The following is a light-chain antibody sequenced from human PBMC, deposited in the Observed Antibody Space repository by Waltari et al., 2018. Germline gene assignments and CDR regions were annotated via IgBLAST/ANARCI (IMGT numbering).Light chain of an antibody. J-gene: IGKJ2*01. CDR1: QSLTKRY. Sequence: VLIQSPGTLSLSAGERGTLSCRASQSLTKRYFACYQRKPGQAPRLLIYGASRRAAGIPDRFSVSGSGTDFTLTISRLEPEDFAVYYCQQSGSSIMYTFGQGTKLEIK. CDR2: GAS. V-gene: IGKV3-20*01. CDR3: QQSGSSIMYT.